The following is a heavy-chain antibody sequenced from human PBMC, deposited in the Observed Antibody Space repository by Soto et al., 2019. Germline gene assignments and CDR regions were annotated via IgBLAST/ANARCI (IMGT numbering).Heavy chain of an antibody. Sequence: QVQLVQSGAEVKKPGASVKVSCKASGYTFTGYYMHWVRQAPGQGLEWMGWINPNSGGTNYAQKFQGWVTMTRDTSISTAYMALSRLRADDTAVYYCAVTTVTTWYAFDIWGQGTMVTVSS. CDR3: AVTTVTTWYAFDI. J-gene: IGHJ3*02. D-gene: IGHD4-17*01. V-gene: IGHV1-2*04. CDR2: INPNSGGT. CDR1: GYTFTGYY.